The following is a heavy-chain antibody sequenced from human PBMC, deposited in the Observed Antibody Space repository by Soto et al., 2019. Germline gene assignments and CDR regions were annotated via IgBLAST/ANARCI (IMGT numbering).Heavy chain of an antibody. J-gene: IGHJ4*02. V-gene: IGHV4-39*01. CDR1: GGSLTGYY. Sequence: PSETLSLTCTVSGGSLTGYYWIWIRQPPVNGLEFIGSIYYLFSTYYNPSLKSRFTISLYTSKNHFSLTVTSLTAADTSVYYCARRRVATETFDYWGQGTLVTVSS. D-gene: IGHD5-12*01. CDR3: ARRRVATETFDY. CDR2: IYYLFST.